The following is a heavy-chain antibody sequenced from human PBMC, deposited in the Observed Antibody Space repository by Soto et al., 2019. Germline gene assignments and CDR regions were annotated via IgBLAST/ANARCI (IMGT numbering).Heavy chain of an antibody. CDR3: ARDRVESGYPEYFQH. CDR1: GFTVSSNY. Sequence: EVQLVESGGGLIQPGGSLRLSCAASGFTVSSNYMSWVRQAPGKGLEWDSVIYSGGSTYYADSVKGRFTISRDNSKNTLYLQRNSLRAEDTAVYYCARDRVESGYPEYFQHWGQGTLVTVSS. J-gene: IGHJ1*01. D-gene: IGHD3-22*01. CDR2: IYSGGST. V-gene: IGHV3-53*01.